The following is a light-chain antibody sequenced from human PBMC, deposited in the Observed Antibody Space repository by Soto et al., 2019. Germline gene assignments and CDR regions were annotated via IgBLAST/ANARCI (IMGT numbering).Light chain of an antibody. V-gene: IGLV2-14*01. CDR2: GVS. Sequence: QSALTQPASVSGSPGQSVTISCTGTSSDVGAYNYVSWYQQHPGKVPNLMISGVSNRPSGVSDRLSGSKSGNTASLTISVLPAEDEADYYCSSYTTLSTYVFGTGTKLTVL. CDR3: SSYTTLSTYV. J-gene: IGLJ1*01. CDR1: SSDVGAYNY.